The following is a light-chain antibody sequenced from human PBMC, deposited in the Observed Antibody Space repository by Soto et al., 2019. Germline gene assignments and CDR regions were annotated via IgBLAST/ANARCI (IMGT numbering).Light chain of an antibody. CDR1: QDIGFW. J-gene: IGKJ4*01. CDR2: AAS. CDR3: QQSARFPLA. V-gene: IGKV1-12*01. Sequence: DIQVTQSPPSVSASVGDRVTITCRASQDIGFWLAWYQQKPGTAPKLLISAASTLPVGVPARFSGSGSGTDFTLTFSSLQPEDSATYFCQQSARFPLAFGGGTKVEIK.